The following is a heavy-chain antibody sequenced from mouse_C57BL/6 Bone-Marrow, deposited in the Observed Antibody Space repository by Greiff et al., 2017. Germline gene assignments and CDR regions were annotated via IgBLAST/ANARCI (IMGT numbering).Heavy chain of an antibody. Sequence: QVQLQQPGAELVMPGASVKLSCKASGYTFNSYWMHWVKQRPGQGLAWIGEIDPSDSYTNYNPKFKGKSTLTVDKSSSTACMQLSSLTAEDSAVYDCAKGLLSPFAYWGQGTLVTVSA. V-gene: IGHV1-69*01. J-gene: IGHJ3*01. CDR2: IDPSDSYT. CDR3: AKGLLSPFAY. D-gene: IGHD2-3*01. CDR1: GYTFNSYW.